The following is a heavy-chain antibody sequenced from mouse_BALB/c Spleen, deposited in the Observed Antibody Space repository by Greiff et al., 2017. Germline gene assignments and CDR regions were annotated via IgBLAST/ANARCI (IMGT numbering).Heavy chain of an antibody. CDR3: ARSEYYDYQFGY. J-gene: IGHJ3*01. Sequence: VKLQESGPELVKPGASVKISCKASGYAFSSSWMNWVKQRPGQGLEWIGRIYPGDGDTNYNGKFKGKATLTADKSSSTAYMQLSSLTSVDSAVYFCARSEYYDYQFGYWGQGTLVTVSA. D-gene: IGHD2-4*01. CDR1: GYAFSSSW. V-gene: IGHV1-82*01. CDR2: IYPGDGDT.